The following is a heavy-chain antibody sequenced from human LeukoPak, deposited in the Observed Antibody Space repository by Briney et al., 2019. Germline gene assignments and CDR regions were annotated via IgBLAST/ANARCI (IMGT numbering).Heavy chain of an antibody. CDR1: GFTFSYYG. CDR2: IRYDGSNK. CDR3: AKEHCSGGSCYSHIDY. J-gene: IGHJ4*02. D-gene: IGHD2-15*01. V-gene: IGHV3-30*02. Sequence: GGSLRLSCAASGFTFSYYGMHWVRQAPGKWLEWVAFIRYDGSNKYYVDSVKGRFTISRDNSKNTLYLQMNSLRTEDTAVYYCAKEHCSGGSCYSHIDYWGQGTLVTVSS.